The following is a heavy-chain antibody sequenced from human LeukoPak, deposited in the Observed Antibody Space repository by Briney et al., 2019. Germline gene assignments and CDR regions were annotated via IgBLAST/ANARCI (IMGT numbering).Heavy chain of an antibody. J-gene: IGHJ4*02. D-gene: IGHD2-8*02. CDR3: ARTTGHFDY. CDR1: GDSVSSNSAA. Sequence: PSQTLSLTCAISGDSVSSNSAAWNWIRQSPSRGLEWLGRTYHRSKWYSESAVSLKARITINPDTSKNQFSLQLNSVAPEDTAVYYCARTTGHFDYWGQGALVTVSS. V-gene: IGHV6-1*01. CDR2: TYHRSKWYS.